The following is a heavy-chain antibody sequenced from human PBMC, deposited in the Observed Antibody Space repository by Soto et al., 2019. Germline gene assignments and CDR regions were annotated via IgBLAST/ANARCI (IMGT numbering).Heavy chain of an antibody. Sequence: EVQLLDSGGGLVQPGGSLRLSCAASGFTFSGSAMTWVRQAPGKGLEWVSAISASGGSTYYADSVKGRFTISRDNSKNTLYLKLSSLRAEDPAVYYCAKDYDFAYWGQGTLVTVSA. CDR3: AKDYDFAY. D-gene: IGHD3-3*01. CDR2: ISASGGST. V-gene: IGHV3-23*01. J-gene: IGHJ4*02. CDR1: GFTFSGSA.